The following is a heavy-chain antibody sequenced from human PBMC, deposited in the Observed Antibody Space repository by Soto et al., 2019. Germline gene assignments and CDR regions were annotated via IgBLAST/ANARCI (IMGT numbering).Heavy chain of an antibody. CDR2: IWYDGSNK. J-gene: IGHJ4*02. D-gene: IGHD6-19*01. V-gene: IGHV3-33*01. CDR3: ARSVAAAVADLGY. CDR1: GFTFSSYG. Sequence: GGSLRLSCAASGFTFSSYGMHWVRQAPGKGLEWVAVIWYDGSNKYYADSVKGRFTISRDNSKNTLYLQMNSLRAEDTAVYYCARSVAAAVADLGYWGQGTLVTVSS.